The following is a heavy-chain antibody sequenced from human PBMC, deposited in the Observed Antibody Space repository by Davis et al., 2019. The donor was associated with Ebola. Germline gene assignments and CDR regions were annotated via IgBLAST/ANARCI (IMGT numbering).Heavy chain of an antibody. J-gene: IGHJ4*02. D-gene: IGHD5-18*01. CDR3: AKVSTGYSYGEYFDY. CDR1: GFTFSSYA. V-gene: IGHV3-23*01. Sequence: GESLKISCAASGFTFSSYAMSWVRQAPGKGLEWVSAISGSGGSTYYADSVKGRFTISRDNSKNTLYLQMNSLRAEDTAVYYCAKVSTGYSYGEYFDYWGQGTLVTVSS. CDR2: ISGSGGST.